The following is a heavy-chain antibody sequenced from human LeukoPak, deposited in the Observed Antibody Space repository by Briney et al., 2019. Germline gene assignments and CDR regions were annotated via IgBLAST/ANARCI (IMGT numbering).Heavy chain of an antibody. CDR1: GFTVGDYS. V-gene: IGHV3-7*01. Sequence: GGSLRLSCTGSGFTVGDYSLSWFRQAPGKGLEWVAQINQDGSKEYYIDSVKARFSISRDNARNSLSLQMNSLRAEDTAVYYCVRDGGVSGYDLLDYWGQGTLVTVSS. CDR2: INQDGSKE. D-gene: IGHD5-12*01. CDR3: VRDGGVSGYDLLDY. J-gene: IGHJ4*02.